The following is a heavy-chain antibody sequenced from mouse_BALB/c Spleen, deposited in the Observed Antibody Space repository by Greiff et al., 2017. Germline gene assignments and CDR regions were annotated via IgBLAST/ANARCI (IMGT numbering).Heavy chain of an antibody. D-gene: IGHD1-1*01. J-gene: IGHJ4*01. CDR1: GFTFSSYG. CDR2: ISSGGSYT. CDR3: ARRSTGVATGPYPDAMDY. Sequence: EVQVVESGGDLVKPGGSLKLSCAASGFTFSSYGMSWVRQTPDKRLEWVATISSGGSYTYYPDSVKGQFTISRDNAKNTLYLQMSSLKSEDTAMYYCARRSTGVATGPYPDAMDYWGQGTSVTVSS. V-gene: IGHV5-6*01.